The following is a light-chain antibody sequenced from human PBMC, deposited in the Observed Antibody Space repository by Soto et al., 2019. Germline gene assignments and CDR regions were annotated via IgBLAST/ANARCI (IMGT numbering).Light chain of an antibody. CDR2: DVT. J-gene: IGLJ2*01. V-gene: IGLV2-11*01. Sequence: QSVPTQPRPLSGPPGQSVNISCTCTSLDAGAYEFLSWSPQHPGKAHKLLTSDVTKRTSGVPDRFSGSKSGNPASLTISGRQAEDEADYYCCSYAGNLAVFGGGTKVTVL. CDR3: CSYAGNLAV. CDR1: SLDAGAYEF.